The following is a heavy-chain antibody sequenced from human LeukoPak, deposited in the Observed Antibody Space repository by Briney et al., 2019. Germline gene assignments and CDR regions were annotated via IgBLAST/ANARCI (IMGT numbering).Heavy chain of an antibody. CDR1: GGTFSSYA. V-gene: IGHV1-69*13. J-gene: IGHJ4*02. Sequence: SVKVSCRASGGTFSSYAISWVRQAPGQGLEWMGGIIPIFGTANYAQKFQGRVTITADESTSTAYMELSSLRSEDTAVYYCARDGTHCSGGSCFDYWGQGTLVTVSS. CDR2: IIPIFGTA. CDR3: ARDGTHCSGGSCFDY. D-gene: IGHD2-15*01.